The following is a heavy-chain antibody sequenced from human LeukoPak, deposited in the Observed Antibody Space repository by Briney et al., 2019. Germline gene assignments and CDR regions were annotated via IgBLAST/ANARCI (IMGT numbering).Heavy chain of an antibody. Sequence: GGSLRLSCAASGFTFSSYAIHWVRQAPGKGLEWVAVVSYDGSNKYYADSVKGRFTISRDNSKNTLYLQMNSLRAEDTAVYYCASRDQAAAGTDYWGQGTLVTVSS. CDR2: VSYDGSNK. CDR3: ASRDQAAAGTDY. CDR1: GFTFSSYA. D-gene: IGHD6-13*01. J-gene: IGHJ4*02. V-gene: IGHV3-30-3*01.